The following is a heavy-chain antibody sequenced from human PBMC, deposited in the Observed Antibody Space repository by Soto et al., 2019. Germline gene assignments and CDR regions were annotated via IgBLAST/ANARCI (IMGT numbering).Heavy chain of an antibody. CDR3: AKAYTAMALGLVDY. V-gene: IGHV3-23*01. CDR1: GFTFSSYA. J-gene: IGHJ4*02. D-gene: IGHD5-18*01. CDR2: ISGSGGST. Sequence: EVPLLESGGGLVQPGGSLRLSCAASGFTFSSYAMSWVRQAPGKGLEWVSAISGSGGSTYYADSVKGRFTISRDNSKNTLCLQMNRLRAEDTAVYYCAKAYTAMALGLVDYWGQGPLVTVSS.